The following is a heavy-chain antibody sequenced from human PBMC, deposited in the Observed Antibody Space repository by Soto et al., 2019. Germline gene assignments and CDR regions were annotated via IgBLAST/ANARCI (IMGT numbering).Heavy chain of an antibody. D-gene: IGHD2-21*02. V-gene: IGHV1-8*01. CDR1: GYTFTDYD. J-gene: IGHJ4*02. Sequence: QVQVVQSRAEVKKPGASVKVSCKTSGYTFTDYDINWVRQAAGQGLEYMGWMSPDSGNAGYAQQFQGRVTMTSNTSISTAYMALSGLRSEDTAVYFCEVTTGYWGQGTMVTVSS. CDR2: MSPDSGNA. CDR3: EVTTGY.